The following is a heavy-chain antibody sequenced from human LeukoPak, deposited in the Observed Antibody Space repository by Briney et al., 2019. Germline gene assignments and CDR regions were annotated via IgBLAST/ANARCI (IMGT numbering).Heavy chain of an antibody. Sequence: GGSLRLSCAASGFTFSDYWMHWVRQVPGKGLVWVSRINSDGSTTNYADSVKGRFTISRDNAQNTLFLQMNSLRAEDTAVYYCWEPATAGEADYWGQGTLVTVSS. J-gene: IGHJ4*02. V-gene: IGHV3-74*01. CDR2: INSDGSTT. CDR3: WEPATAGEADY. CDR1: GFTFSDYW. D-gene: IGHD1-14*01.